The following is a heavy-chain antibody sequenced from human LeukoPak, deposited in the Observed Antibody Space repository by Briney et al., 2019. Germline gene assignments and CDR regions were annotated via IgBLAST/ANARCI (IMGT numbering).Heavy chain of an antibody. CDR1: GGTFSSHT. V-gene: IGHV1-69*04. CDR3: AREEGIAVAGMGFDY. CDR2: IIPIVGIA. Sequence: SVKVSCKASGGTFSSHTLSWVRQAPGQGLEWMGRIIPIVGIANYARKFQGRVTITADESTSTAYMELSSLRSEDTAVYYCAREEGIAVAGMGFDYWGQGTLVTVSS. J-gene: IGHJ4*02. D-gene: IGHD6-19*01.